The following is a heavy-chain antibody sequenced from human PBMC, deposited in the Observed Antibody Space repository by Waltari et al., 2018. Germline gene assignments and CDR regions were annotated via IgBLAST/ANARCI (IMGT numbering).Heavy chain of an antibody. CDR1: GYTFTGYY. CDR2: TNPNRGGT. V-gene: IGHV1-2*02. J-gene: IGHJ4*02. Sequence: QVQLVQSGAEVKKPGASVKVSCKASGYTFTGYYMHWVRQAPGQGREGMGWTNPNRGGTKEPRKFQGRVTRTRKTSISTAYMELSRLRSDDTAVYYCARVTVIAAAGTDYWGQGTLVTVSS. CDR3: ARVTVIAAAGTDY. D-gene: IGHD6-13*01.